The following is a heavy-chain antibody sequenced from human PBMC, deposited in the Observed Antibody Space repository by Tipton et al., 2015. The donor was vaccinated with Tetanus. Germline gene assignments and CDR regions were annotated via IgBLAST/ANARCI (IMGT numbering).Heavy chain of an antibody. J-gene: IGHJ4*02. CDR1: GGSISSYY. CDR3: ARHPPPYFYGSGSYLDY. D-gene: IGHD3-10*01. CDR2: IYYSGRT. Sequence: TLSLTCTVSGGSISSYYWSWIRQPPGKGLEWIGYIYYSGRTNYTPSLKSRVTISVDTSKNQFSLRLSSVTAADTAVYFCARHPPPYFYGSGSYLDYWGQGTPVTVSS. V-gene: IGHV4-59*08.